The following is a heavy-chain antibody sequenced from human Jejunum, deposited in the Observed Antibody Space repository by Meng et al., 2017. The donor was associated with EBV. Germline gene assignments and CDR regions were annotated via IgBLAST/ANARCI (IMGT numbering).Heavy chain of an antibody. CDR2: INPTGDST. J-gene: IGHJ5*02. D-gene: IGHD5-24*01. CDR1: GDTFTMYY. CDR3: AGGMTIRQNWFDP. V-gene: IGHV1-46*01. Sequence: VRLLQSGGEVKKPGASVKVSGKVSGDTFTMYYMHWVRQAPGQGLEWMGIINPTGDSTTYAEKFQGRLTMTRETSTTTAYMELSSLRSEDTAVYYCAGGMTIRQNWFDPWGQGTLVTVSS.